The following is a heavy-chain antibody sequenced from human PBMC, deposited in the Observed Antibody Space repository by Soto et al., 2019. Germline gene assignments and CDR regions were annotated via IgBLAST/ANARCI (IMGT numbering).Heavy chain of an antibody. Sequence: GGSLRLSCAASGFTFSSFSMHWVRQAPGKGLKWVAVISYDGSNKYYADSVKGRFTISRDNSKNTVYLQVNSLRAEDTAVYYCARDGLPYSSSVSCFDYWGQGTLVSV. CDR3: ARDGLPYSSSVSCFDY. J-gene: IGHJ4*02. V-gene: IGHV3-30-3*01. CDR2: ISYDGSNK. D-gene: IGHD6-6*01. CDR1: GFTFSSFS.